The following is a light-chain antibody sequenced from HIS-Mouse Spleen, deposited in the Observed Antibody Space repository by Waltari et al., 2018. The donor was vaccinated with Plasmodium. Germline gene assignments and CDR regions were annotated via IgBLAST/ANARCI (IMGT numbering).Light chain of an antibody. J-gene: IGLJ2*01. Sequence: QSVLTQPPSASGNPGQRVTISCSGSSSTIGSNYVYWYQQIPGTPPKLLIYRNNQRPSWVPDRFSGSKSGTSASLSISGLRSEDEADYYCAAWDDSLSGPVFGGGTKLTVL. CDR3: AAWDDSLSGPV. V-gene: IGLV1-47*01. CDR2: RNN. CDR1: SSTIGSNY.